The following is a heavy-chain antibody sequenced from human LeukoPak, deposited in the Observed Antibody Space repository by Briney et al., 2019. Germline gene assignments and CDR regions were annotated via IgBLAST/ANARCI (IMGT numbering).Heavy chain of an antibody. CDR1: GFSLSTRGVG. V-gene: IGHV2-5*02. D-gene: IGHD3-10*01. CDR3: AHSFYFGSRSYYNVWFAP. CDR2: IYWDDEK. J-gene: IGHJ5*02. Sequence: VSGPTLVNPTQTLTLTCTFSGFSLSTRGVGVGWIRQPPGKALQWLALIYWDDEKYYSPSLKSRLSISRDTSRNQVVLTMTNMDPLDTATYFCAHSFYFGSRSYYNVWFAPWGLGTLVTVSS.